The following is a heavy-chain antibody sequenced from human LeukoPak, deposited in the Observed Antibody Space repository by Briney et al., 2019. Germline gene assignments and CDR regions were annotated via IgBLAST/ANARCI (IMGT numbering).Heavy chain of an antibody. D-gene: IGHD2-15*01. CDR1: RFTFSSFS. J-gene: IGHJ3*02. CDR3: ARDSGRRGKPGAFDI. CDR2: ISYDGSNK. Sequence: GGSLRLSCAASRFTFSSFSMHWVRQAPGKGLEWVALISYDGSNKYYADSVKGRFTISRDNSKNTVYLQMNSLRAEDTAVYYCARDSGRRGKPGAFDIRGKGTMVTVSS. V-gene: IGHV3-30*04.